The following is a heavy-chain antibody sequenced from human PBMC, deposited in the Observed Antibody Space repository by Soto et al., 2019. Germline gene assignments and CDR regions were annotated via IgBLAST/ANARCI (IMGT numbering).Heavy chain of an antibody. V-gene: IGHV4-34*01. CDR1: GGSFSGYY. Sequence: PSDTLSLTCAVYGGSFSGYYWSWIRQPPGKGLEWIGEINHSGSTNYNPSLKSRVTISVDTSKNQFSLKLSSVTAADTAVYYCARGRKTNWFDPWGQGTLVTVSS. J-gene: IGHJ5*02. CDR2: INHSGST. CDR3: ARGRKTNWFDP.